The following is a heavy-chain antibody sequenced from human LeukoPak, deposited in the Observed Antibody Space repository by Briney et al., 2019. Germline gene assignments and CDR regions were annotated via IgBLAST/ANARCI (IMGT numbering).Heavy chain of an antibody. CDR3: ARDGSSGXLXXXYW. CDR2: IWHDGSHK. D-gene: IGHD3-22*01. J-gene: IGHJ2*01. Sequence: LRLXXTASGFTFXXNGMHWVRQAPGKGLEWVAVIWHDGSHKYYSDPVKGRFTISRDNSKNKPYLQMNSLRVEDTAVYYCARDGSSGXLXXXYW. CDR1: GFTFXXNG. V-gene: IGHV3-33*01.